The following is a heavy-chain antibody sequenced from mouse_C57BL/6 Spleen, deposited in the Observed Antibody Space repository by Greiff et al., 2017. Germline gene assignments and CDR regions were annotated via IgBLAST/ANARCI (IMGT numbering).Heavy chain of an antibody. V-gene: IGHV1-54*01. D-gene: IGHD2-4*01. CDR3: ARGTTMITYCDY. CDR2: INPGSGGT. Sequence: QVHVKQSGAELVRPGTSVTVSCKASGYAFTNYLIEWVKQRPGQGLEWIGVINPGSGGTNYNEKFKGKATLTADKSSSTAYMKLSSLTSEDSAVYFCARGTTMITYCDYWGQGTTLTVSS. J-gene: IGHJ2*01. CDR1: GYAFTNYL.